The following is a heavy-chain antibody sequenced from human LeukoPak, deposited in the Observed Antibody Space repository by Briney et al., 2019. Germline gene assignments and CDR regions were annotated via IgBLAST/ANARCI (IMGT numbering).Heavy chain of an antibody. CDR2: IYYSGST. J-gene: IGHJ4*02. V-gene: IGHV4-30-4*01. D-gene: IGHD5-24*01. CDR3: ASRRDGYNLVDY. Sequence: SQTLSLTCTVSGGSISSGDYYWSWIRQPPGKGLEWIGYIYYSGSTYYNPSLKSRVTISVDTSKNQFSLKLSSVTAADTAVYYCASRRDGYNLVDYWGQGTLVTVSS. CDR1: GGSISSGDYY.